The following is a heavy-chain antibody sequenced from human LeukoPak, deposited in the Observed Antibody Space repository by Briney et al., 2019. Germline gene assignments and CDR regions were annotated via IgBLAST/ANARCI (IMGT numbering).Heavy chain of an antibody. CDR3: ARGDYYGSGSYYNRYGMDV. Sequence: ASVKVSCKASGGTFSSYAISWVRQAPGQGLEWMGRIIPILGIANYAQKFQGRVTITADKSTSTAYMELSSLRSEDTAVYYCARGDYYGSGSYYNRYGMDVWGQGTTVTVSS. V-gene: IGHV1-69*04. CDR1: GGTFSSYA. D-gene: IGHD3-10*01. CDR2: IIPILGIA. J-gene: IGHJ6*02.